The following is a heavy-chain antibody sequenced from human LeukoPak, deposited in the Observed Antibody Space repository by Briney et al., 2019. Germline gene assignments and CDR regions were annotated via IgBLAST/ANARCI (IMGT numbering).Heavy chain of an antibody. Sequence: ASVKVSCKASGYTFTSYDISWVRQAPGQGLEWMGWISAYNGNTNYAQKLQGRVTMTTDTSTSTAYMELRSLRSDDTAVYYCARWESGYCSSTSCYGTLYYYYYMDVWGKGTTVTVSS. CDR3: ARWESGYCSSTSCYGTLYYYYYMDV. J-gene: IGHJ6*03. CDR2: ISAYNGNT. D-gene: IGHD2-2*01. V-gene: IGHV1-18*01. CDR1: GYTFTSYD.